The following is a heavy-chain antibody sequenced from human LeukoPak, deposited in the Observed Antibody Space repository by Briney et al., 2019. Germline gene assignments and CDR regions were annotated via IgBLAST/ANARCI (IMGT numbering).Heavy chain of an antibody. D-gene: IGHD6-19*01. Sequence: ASVKVSCKASGYTFTGSYMHWVRQAPGQGLEWVGWINLNNGGTNHAQKFQGRVTMTSDTSISTAYMELSSLRFDDTAVYFCARIDYSSPWYVGFFHYWGQGTLVTVSS. J-gene: IGHJ4*02. CDR1: GYTFTGSY. V-gene: IGHV1-2*02. CDR2: INLNNGGT. CDR3: ARIDYSSPWYVGFFHY.